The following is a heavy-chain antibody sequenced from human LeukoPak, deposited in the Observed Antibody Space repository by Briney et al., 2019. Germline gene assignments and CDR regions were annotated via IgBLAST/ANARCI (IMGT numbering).Heavy chain of an antibody. J-gene: IGHJ4*02. D-gene: IGHD4-23*01. CDR1: GGSISSYY. CDR3: ARGRGYGGNSLNSYFDY. V-gene: IGHV4-4*07. Sequence: PSETLSLTCTVSGGSISSYYWSWIRQPAGKGLEWIGRIYTSGSTYYNPSLKSRVTISVDTSKNQFSLKLSSVTAADTAVYYCARGRGYGGNSLNSYFDYWGQGTLVTVSS. CDR2: IYTSGST.